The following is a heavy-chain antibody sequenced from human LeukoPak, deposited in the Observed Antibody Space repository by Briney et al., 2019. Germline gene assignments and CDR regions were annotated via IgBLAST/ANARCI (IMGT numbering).Heavy chain of an antibody. CDR2: ISGSGGST. J-gene: IGHJ4*02. CDR1: GFTFSSYG. CDR3: ARYDYYDSSGYFDY. Sequence: GGSLRLSCAASGFTFSSYGMSWVRQAPGKGLEWVSAISGSGGSTYYADSVKGRFTISRDNAKNSLYLQMNSLRAEDTAVYYCARYDYYDSSGYFDYWGQGTLVTVSS. D-gene: IGHD3-22*01. V-gene: IGHV3-23*01.